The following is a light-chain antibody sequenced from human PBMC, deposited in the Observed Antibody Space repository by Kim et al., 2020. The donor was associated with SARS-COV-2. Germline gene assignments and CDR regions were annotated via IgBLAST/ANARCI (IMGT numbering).Light chain of an antibody. V-gene: IGLV3-19*01. J-gene: IGLJ1*01. CDR3: NSRDSSGTQLAV. Sequence: GQTVRITCQGDRLRSYYASWYQQRPGKAPVLVIYAGNNRPSGIPARFSGSRSGNTATLTITGAQADDEADYYCNSRDSSGTQLAVFGTGTKVTVL. CDR1: RLRSYY. CDR2: AGN.